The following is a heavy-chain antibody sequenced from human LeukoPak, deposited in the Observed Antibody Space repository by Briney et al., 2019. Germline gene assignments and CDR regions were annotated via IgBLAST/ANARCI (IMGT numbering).Heavy chain of an antibody. CDR2: ISGSGGST. V-gene: IGHV3-23*01. D-gene: IGHD6-13*01. Sequence: GGSLRLSCAASGFTFSSYAMSWVRQAPGKGLEWVSAISGSGGSTYYADSVKGRFTISRDNSKNTLYLQMNSLRAEDTAVYYCAKGLPGYSSSWYYFDYWGQGTLDTVSS. CDR3: AKGLPGYSSSWYYFDY. J-gene: IGHJ4*02. CDR1: GFTFSSYA.